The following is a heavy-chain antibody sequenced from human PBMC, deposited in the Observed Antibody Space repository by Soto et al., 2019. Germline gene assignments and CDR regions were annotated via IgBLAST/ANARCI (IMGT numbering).Heavy chain of an antibody. CDR2: IYPADSDT. V-gene: IGHV5-51*01. CDR1: GYNFATDW. CDR3: ERYWHSYSLNYYRGMDV. D-gene: IGHD5-18*01. J-gene: IGHJ6*02. Sequence: PGESLKISCKGSGYNFATDWICWVRQMPVKGLECMGIIYPADSDTRYSPSFQGQVTISADKSISTAYLQWSSLKASDTAMYYCERYWHSYSLNYYRGMDVWGHGTKVTV.